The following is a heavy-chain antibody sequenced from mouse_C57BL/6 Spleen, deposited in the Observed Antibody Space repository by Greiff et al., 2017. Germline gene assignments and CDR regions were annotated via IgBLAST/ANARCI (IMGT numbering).Heavy chain of an antibody. CDR1: GFTFSSYA. Sequence: EVQGVESGEGLVKPGGSLKLSCAASGFTFSSYAMSWVRQTPGKRLEWVAYISSGGDYIYYADTVKGRFTISRDNARKTLYLQMSSLKSEDTAMYYCTRDLGGLYYFDYWGQGTTLTVSS. CDR3: TRDLGGLYYFDY. CDR2: ISSGGDYI. D-gene: IGHD3-3*01. J-gene: IGHJ2*01. V-gene: IGHV5-9-1*02.